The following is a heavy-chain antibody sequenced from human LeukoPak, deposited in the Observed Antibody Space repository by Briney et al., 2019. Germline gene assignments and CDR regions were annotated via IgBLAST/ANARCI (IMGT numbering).Heavy chain of an antibody. CDR2: ISGSGVTT. CDR3: SKWKAIVLVPAARSPIDY. D-gene: IGHD2-2*01. V-gene: IGHV3-23*01. J-gene: IGHJ4*02. CDR1: GFTFSNYG. Sequence: GGSLRLSCAASGFTFSNYGMSWVRQAPGKGLEWASAISGSGVTTYYADSVKGRFTISRDNSKNTLYLQMNSLRAEDTAVYYCSKWKAIVLVPAARSPIDYWGQGTLVTVSS.